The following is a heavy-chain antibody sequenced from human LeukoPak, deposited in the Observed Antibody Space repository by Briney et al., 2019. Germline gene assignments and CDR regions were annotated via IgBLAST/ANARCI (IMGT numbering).Heavy chain of an antibody. CDR1: CGSISSYY. CDR2: IYCGGST. Sequence: SETLSLTCTVSCGSISSYYWSWIRQPPGKGPESIRHIYCGGSTNNNPALKSRVTLSVDTSNTQSSLKLSSVAAADTAVYYCAETSPPYGAGGGYYFDYWGQGTLVTVSS. CDR3: AETSPPYGAGGGYYFDY. V-gene: IGHV4-59*01. D-gene: IGHD4-17*01. J-gene: IGHJ4*02.